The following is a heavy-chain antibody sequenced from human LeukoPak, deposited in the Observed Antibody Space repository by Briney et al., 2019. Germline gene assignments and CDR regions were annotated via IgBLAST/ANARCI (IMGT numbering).Heavy chain of an antibody. J-gene: IGHJ6*03. D-gene: IGHD1-14*01. CDR2: ISYDGSNK. CDR1: GFTFSSYG. V-gene: IGHV3-30*18. Sequence: GGSLRLSCAASGFTFSSYGMHWVRQAPGKGLEWVAVISYDGSNKYYADSVKGRFTISRDNSKNTLYLQMNSLRAEDTAAYYCAKTGANPINYYYHYYMDVWGKGTTVTVSS. CDR3: AKTGANPINYYYHYYMDV.